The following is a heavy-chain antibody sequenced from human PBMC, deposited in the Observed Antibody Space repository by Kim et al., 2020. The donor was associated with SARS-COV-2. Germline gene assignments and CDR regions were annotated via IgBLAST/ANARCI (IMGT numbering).Heavy chain of an antibody. D-gene: IGHD3-22*01. CDR3: ARGNHYYDSSGYYFDY. V-gene: IGHV4-59*09. Sequence: SLKSQVTISVDTSKSQFSLKLSSVTAADTAVYYCARGNHYYDSSGYYFDYWGQGTLVTVSS. J-gene: IGHJ4*02.